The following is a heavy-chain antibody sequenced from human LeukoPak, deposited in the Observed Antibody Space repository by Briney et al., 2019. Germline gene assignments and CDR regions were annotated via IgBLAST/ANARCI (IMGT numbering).Heavy chain of an antibody. V-gene: IGHV4-59*01. CDR2: IYYSGST. J-gene: IGHJ4*02. Sequence: SETLSLTCTVSGGSISSYYWSWIRQPPGKGLEWIEYIYYSGSTNYNPSLKSRVTISVDTSKNQFSLKLSSVTAADTAVYYCARYSGTYYVYWGQGTLVTVSS. CDR3: ARYSGTYYVY. D-gene: IGHD1-26*01. CDR1: GGSISSYY.